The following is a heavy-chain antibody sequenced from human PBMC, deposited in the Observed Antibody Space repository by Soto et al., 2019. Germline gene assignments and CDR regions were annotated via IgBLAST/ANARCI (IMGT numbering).Heavy chain of an antibody. D-gene: IGHD2-15*01. CDR3: ARDRGCSGGSCYSGYYYYGMDA. J-gene: IGHJ6*02. Sequence: GASVEVSCKASGYTFTGYYMHWVRQAPGQGLEGMGWINPNSGGTNYAQKFQGWVTMTRDTSISTAYMELSRLRSDDTAVYYCARDRGCSGGSCYSGYYYYGMDAWGQVT. CDR2: INPNSGGT. CDR1: GYTFTGYY. V-gene: IGHV1-2*04.